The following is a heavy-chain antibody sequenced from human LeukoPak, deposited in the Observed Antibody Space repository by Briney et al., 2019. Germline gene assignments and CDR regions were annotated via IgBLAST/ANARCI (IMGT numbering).Heavy chain of an antibody. J-gene: IGHJ6*02. CDR1: GGSFSGYY. CDR3: ARSTGYSYGSSYYYYGMDV. V-gene: IGHV4-34*01. Sequence: SETLSLTCAVYGGSFSGYYWSCIRQPPGKGLEWIGEINHSGSTNYNPSLKSRVTISVDTPKNQFSLKLSSVTAADTAVYYCARSTGYSYGSSYYYYGMDVWGQGTTVTVSS. D-gene: IGHD5-18*01. CDR2: INHSGST.